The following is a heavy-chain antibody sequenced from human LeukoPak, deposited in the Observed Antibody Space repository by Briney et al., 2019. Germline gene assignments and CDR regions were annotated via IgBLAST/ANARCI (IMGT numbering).Heavy chain of an antibody. J-gene: IGHJ4*02. CDR1: GFSLSNYN. Sequence: GGSLRLSCAASGFSLSNYNMHWVRQAPGKGLEWVAFIRNDGSNKYYADSVKGRFTISRDNSKNTLYLQMNSLRAEDTAVYYCARIPHYYDSSGYYGEPYFDYWGQGTLVTVSS. CDR3: ARIPHYYDSSGYYGEPYFDY. V-gene: IGHV3-30*02. CDR2: IRNDGSNK. D-gene: IGHD3-22*01.